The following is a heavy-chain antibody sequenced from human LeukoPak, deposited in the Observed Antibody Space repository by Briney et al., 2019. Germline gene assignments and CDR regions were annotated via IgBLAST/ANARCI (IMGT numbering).Heavy chain of an antibody. Sequence: SETLSLTCTVSGGSISSSSYYWGWLRQPPGKGLEWIGSIYYSGSTFYNPSLKSRVTISVDTSKNQFSLKLSSVTAADTAVYYCARLAGVTHFDYWGQGTLVTVSS. D-gene: IGHD3-10*01. J-gene: IGHJ4*02. CDR2: IYYSGST. V-gene: IGHV4-39*01. CDR3: ARLAGVTHFDY. CDR1: GGSISSSSYY.